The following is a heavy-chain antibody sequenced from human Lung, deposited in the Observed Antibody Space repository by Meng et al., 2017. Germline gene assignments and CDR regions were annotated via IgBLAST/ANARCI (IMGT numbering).Heavy chain of an antibody. CDR2: INHSGST. CDR3: ARGPTTMAHDFDY. D-gene: IGHD4-11*01. CDR1: GGSFIDYY. V-gene: IGHV4-34*01. Sequence: QVQLPQWGVGLLKASETLSLTCVVSGGSFIDYYWSWIRQPPGKGLEWIGEINHSGSTNYNPSLESRATISVDTSQNNLSLKLSSVTAADSAVYYCARGPTTMAHDFDYWGQGTLVTVSS. J-gene: IGHJ4*02.